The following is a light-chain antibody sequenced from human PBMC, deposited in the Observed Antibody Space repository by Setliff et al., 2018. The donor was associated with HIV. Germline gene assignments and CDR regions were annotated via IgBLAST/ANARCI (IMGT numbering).Light chain of an antibody. V-gene: IGLV2-14*01. Sequence: LTQPASVSGPPGQPIAISCTGTSSDIGSYNYVSWYQHHPGKAPRLIIYDVTNRPSGVSDRFSGSKSGNTASLTISGLQAEDEADYYCNTYISSTPNYVFGTGTKVTVL. CDR3: NTYISSTPNYV. CDR2: DVT. J-gene: IGLJ1*01. CDR1: SSDIGSYNY.